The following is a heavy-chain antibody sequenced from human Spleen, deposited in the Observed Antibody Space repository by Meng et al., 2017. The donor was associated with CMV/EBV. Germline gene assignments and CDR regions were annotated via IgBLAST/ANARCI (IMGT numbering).Heavy chain of an antibody. D-gene: IGHD3-9*01. CDR3: ASAIRYFDWLPHLDY. Sequence: SETLSLTCTVSGGSLSGYYWTWTRQPPGKGLEWIGFMYSSGSTNYNPSLRSRVSISAHTSNTQFSLKLSSVTAADTAVHYCASAIRYFDWLPHLDYWGQGTLVTVSS. CDR2: MYSSGST. J-gene: IGHJ4*02. CDR1: GGSLSGYY. V-gene: IGHV4-59*01.